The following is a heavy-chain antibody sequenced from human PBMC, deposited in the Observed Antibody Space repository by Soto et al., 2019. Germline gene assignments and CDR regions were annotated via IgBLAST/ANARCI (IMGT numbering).Heavy chain of an antibody. D-gene: IGHD3-3*01. J-gene: IGHJ5*01. V-gene: IGHV4-31*03. CDR2: IYYTGST. CDR3: ARGPLLWSGYYVRENPEWFDP. CDR1: GDSISNGGFY. Sequence: SETLSLTCTVSGDSISNGGFYWSWIRQHPGKGLEWIGHIYYTGSTYYDPSLKGRLTISMDTSKNQLSLQLGSVTAADTAVYFCARGPLLWSGYYVRENPEWFDPWGQGTLGNVSS.